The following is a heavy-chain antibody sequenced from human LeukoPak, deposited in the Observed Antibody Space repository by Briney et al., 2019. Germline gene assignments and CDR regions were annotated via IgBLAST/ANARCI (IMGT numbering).Heavy chain of an antibody. D-gene: IGHD1-7*01. CDR3: AGEELLAFDY. Sequence: GASVKVSCKASGYTFSGYYMHWVRQAPGQGLEWMGWINPNSGGTNYAQKFQGRVTMTTDTSISTAYMELSRLRSDDTAVYYCAGEELLAFDYWGQGSLVTVSS. V-gene: IGHV1-2*02. CDR1: GYTFSGYY. CDR2: INPNSGGT. J-gene: IGHJ4*02.